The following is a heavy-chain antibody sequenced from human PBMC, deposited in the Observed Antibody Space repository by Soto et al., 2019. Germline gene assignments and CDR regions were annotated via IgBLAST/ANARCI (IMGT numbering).Heavy chain of an antibody. D-gene: IGHD4-4*01. V-gene: IGHV3-48*02. J-gene: IGHJ5*02. CDR1: GFTFSSYS. Sequence: EVQLVESGGGLVQPGGSLRLSCAASGFTFSSYSMNWARQAPGKGLEWVSYISSSSSTIYYADSVKGRFTISRDNAKNSLYLQMNSLRDEDTAVYYCARGGGPVTTTRGYNWFDPWGQGTLVTVSS. CDR2: ISSSSSTI. CDR3: ARGGGPVTTTRGYNWFDP.